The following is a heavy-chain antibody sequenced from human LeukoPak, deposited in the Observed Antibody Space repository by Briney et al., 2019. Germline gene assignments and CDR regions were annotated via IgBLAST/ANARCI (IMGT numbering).Heavy chain of an antibody. Sequence: GGSLRLSCAASGLTFRSYAMNWVRQAPGKGLVWVSRINSDGSSTSYADSVKGRFTISRDNAKNTLYLQMNSLRAEDTAVYYCARVMDYYDSSGYSHWGQGTLVTVSS. CDR1: GLTFRSYA. D-gene: IGHD3-22*01. CDR2: INSDGSST. CDR3: ARVMDYYDSSGYSH. V-gene: IGHV3-74*01. J-gene: IGHJ4*02.